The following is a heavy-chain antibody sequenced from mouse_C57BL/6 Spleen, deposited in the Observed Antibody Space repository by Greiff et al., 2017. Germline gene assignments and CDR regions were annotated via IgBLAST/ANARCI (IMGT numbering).Heavy chain of an antibody. CDR2: INPSTGGT. D-gene: IGHD2-4*01. V-gene: IGHV1-42*01. Sequence: EVQLQQSGPELVKPGASVTISCKASGYSFTGYYMNWVKQSPEKSLEWIGEINPSTGGTTYNQKFKAKATLTVDKSSSTAYMQLKSLTSEDSAVYYCARWGGYDYDVAYWGQGTLVTVAA. J-gene: IGHJ3*01. CDR3: ARWGGYDYDVAY. CDR1: GYSFTGYY.